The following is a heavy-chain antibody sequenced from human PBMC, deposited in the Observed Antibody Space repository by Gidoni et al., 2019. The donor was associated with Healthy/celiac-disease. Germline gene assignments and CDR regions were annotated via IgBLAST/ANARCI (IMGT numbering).Heavy chain of an antibody. CDR2: ISSSSSYI. CDR1: GFTFSGYS. CDR3: ARDGDGYNRDLDY. D-gene: IGHD5-12*01. J-gene: IGHJ4*02. Sequence: EVQLVESGGGLVKPGGSLRLSCAASGFTFSGYSMTWVRQAPGKGLEWVSSISSSSSYIYYADSVKGRFTISRDNAKNSLYLQMNSLRAEDTAVYYCARDGDGYNRDLDYWGQGTLVTVSS. V-gene: IGHV3-21*01.